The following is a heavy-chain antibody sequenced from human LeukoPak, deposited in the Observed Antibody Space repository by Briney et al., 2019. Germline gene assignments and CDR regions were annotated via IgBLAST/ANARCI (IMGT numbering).Heavy chain of an antibody. J-gene: IGHJ4*02. D-gene: IGHD2-21*01. V-gene: IGHV4-30-2*01. CDR3: AREALSLYCGGDCYYFDY. Sequence: SQTLSLTCTVSGGSISSGGYYWSWLRQPPGKGREWIGYIYHSGSTYYNPSLKSRVTISVDRSKNQFSLKLSSVTAADTAVYYCAREALSLYCGGDCYYFDYWGQGTLVTVSS. CDR1: GGSISSGGYY. CDR2: IYHSGST.